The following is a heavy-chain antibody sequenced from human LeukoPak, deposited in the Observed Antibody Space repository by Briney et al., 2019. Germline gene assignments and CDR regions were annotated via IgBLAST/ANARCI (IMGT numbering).Heavy chain of an antibody. V-gene: IGHV4-34*01. D-gene: IGHD3-10*01. J-gene: IGHJ4*02. CDR2: INHSGST. Sequence: PSETLSLTCAVYGGSFSGYYWSWLRQPPGKGLEWIGEINHSGSTNYNPSLKSRVTISVDTSKNQFSLKLSSVTAADTAVYYCASLGYYGSGSYYHWGQGTLVTVSS. CDR3: ASLGYYGSGSYYH. CDR1: GGSFSGYY.